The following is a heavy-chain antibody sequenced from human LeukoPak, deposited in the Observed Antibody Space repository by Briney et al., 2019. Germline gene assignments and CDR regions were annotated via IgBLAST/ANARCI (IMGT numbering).Heavy chain of an antibody. CDR3: ARDRRGEKDFDV. CDR2: ISGSGGST. CDR1: GFTFSSYA. Sequence: VQPGGSLRLSCAASGFTFSSYAMSWVRQAPGKGLEWVSAISGSGGSTYYADSVKGRFTISRDNSKNTLYLQMNSLRAEDTAVYYCARDRRGEKDFDVWGPGTMVTVSS. V-gene: IGHV3-23*01. J-gene: IGHJ3*01.